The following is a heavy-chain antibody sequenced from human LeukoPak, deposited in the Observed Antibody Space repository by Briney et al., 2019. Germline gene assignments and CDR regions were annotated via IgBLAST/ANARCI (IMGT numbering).Heavy chain of an antibody. CDR2: INAGNGNT. CDR3: SKSTNVEMATIVVFDY. CDR1: GYTFTSYA. D-gene: IGHD5-24*01. V-gene: IGHV1-3*03. J-gene: IGHJ4*02. Sequence: ASVKVSCKASGYTFTSYAMHGVRQAPGQKLEGMGWINAGNGNTKYSQEVQGRVTITRDTSASTDYMELSSLRSEDMAVYDCSKSTNVEMATIVVFDYWGQGTMVTVAS.